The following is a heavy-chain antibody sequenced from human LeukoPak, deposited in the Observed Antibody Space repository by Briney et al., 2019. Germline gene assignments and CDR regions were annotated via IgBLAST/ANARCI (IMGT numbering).Heavy chain of an antibody. CDR3: AKLGYSYGYDGESYFDY. CDR1: GFTFSSYA. J-gene: IGHJ4*02. CDR2: ISGSGGST. V-gene: IGHV3-23*01. Sequence: GGSLRLSCAASGFTFSSYAMSWVRQAPGKGLEWVSAISGSGGSTYYADSVKGRFTISRDNSKTTLYLQMNSLRAEDTAVYYCAKLGYSYGYDGESYFDYWGQGTLVTVSS. D-gene: IGHD5-18*01.